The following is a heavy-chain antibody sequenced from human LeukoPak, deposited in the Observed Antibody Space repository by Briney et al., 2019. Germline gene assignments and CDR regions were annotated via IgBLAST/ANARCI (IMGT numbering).Heavy chain of an antibody. CDR3: ARFPHDSSGYYPFEY. V-gene: IGHV1-18*01. D-gene: IGHD3-22*01. CDR2: ISAYNGNT. J-gene: IGHJ4*02. Sequence: GASVKVSCKASGYTFTSYGISWVRQAPGQGLEWMGWISAYNGNTNYAQKLQGRVTMTTDTSTSTAYMELRSLRSDDTAVYYFARFPHDSSGYYPFEYWGQGTLVTVSS. CDR1: GYTFTSYG.